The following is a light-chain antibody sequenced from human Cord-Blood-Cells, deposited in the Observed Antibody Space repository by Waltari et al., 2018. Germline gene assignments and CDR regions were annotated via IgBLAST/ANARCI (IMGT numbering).Light chain of an antibody. V-gene: IGLV4-69*01. CDR3: QTWGTGIQV. CDR1: RGHSRYA. CDR2: LNSDGSH. Sequence: QLVLTQSPSASASLGPSVKLTCPLTRGHSRYAFPWHPQQPEKGPRYLMKLNSDGSHSKGDGIPDRFSGSSSGAERYLTISSLQSEDEADYYCQTWGTGIQVFGGGTKLTVL. J-gene: IGLJ3*02.